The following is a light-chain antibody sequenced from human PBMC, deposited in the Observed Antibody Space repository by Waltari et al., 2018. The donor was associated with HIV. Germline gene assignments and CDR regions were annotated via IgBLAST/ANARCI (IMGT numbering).Light chain of an antibody. Sequence: DIQMTQSPSSLSAYVGDRVTITCRASQDISFFLNWYQQKPGKAPNLLISGASSLQSGVPSRFVGSGSGTDFTLTIKNLQPGDFATYFCQQSDSFPYTFGPGTKLDI. CDR3: QQSDSFPYT. J-gene: IGKJ2*01. CDR2: GAS. CDR1: QDISFF. V-gene: IGKV1-39*01.